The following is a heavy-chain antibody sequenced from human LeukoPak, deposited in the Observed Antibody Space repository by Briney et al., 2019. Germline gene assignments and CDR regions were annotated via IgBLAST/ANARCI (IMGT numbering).Heavy chain of an antibody. CDR3: ARGSSGYTFGFDY. D-gene: IGHD5-18*01. CDR2: IYPGDSDT. J-gene: IGHJ4*02. V-gene: IGHV5-51*01. Sequence: GESLKISCKGSGYSFTSYWIGWVRQMPGKGLEWMGIIYPGDSDTRYSPSFQGQVTISADKSIRNAYLQWSSLKASDTAMYYCARGSSGYTFGFDYWGQGTLVTVSS. CDR1: GYSFTSYW.